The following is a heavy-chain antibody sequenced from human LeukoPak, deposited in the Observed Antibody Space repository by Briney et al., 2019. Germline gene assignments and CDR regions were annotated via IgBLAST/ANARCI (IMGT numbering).Heavy chain of an antibody. CDR3: ETIAAAGIDAFDI. Sequence: GGSLRLSCAASGFTFNTYELNWVCQAPGKGLEWVANIKQDESEKYYVDSVKGRFTISRDNSKNTLYLQMNSLRAEDTAVYYCETIAAAGIDAFDIWGQGTMVTVSS. D-gene: IGHD6-13*01. CDR2: IKQDESEK. J-gene: IGHJ3*02. V-gene: IGHV3-7*01. CDR1: GFTFNTYE.